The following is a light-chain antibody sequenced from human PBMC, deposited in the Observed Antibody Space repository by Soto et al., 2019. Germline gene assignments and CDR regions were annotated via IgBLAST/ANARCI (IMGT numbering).Light chain of an antibody. CDR3: QQYYSTPLT. J-gene: IGKJ1*01. V-gene: IGKV4-1*01. Sequence: DIVMTQSPDSLAVSLGERATINCKSGQSVLYSSNNKNYLAWYQQKPGQPPKLLIYWASTRESGVPDRFSGSGSGTDFTLTISSLQAEDVAVYYCQQYYSTPLTFGQGTKVDIK. CDR2: WAS. CDR1: QSVLYSSNNKNY.